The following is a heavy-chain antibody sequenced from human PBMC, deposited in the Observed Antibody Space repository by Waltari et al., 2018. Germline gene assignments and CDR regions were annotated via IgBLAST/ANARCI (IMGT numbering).Heavy chain of an antibody. Sequence: QVQLQESGPGLVKPSQTLSLTCTVPGGSISSARYYWRWIRPPAGKGLEWIGRIYTSGSTNYNPSLKSRVTISVDTSKNQFSLKLSSVTAADTAVYYCARDRWSTPNWFDPWGQGTLVTVSS. V-gene: IGHV4-61*02. CDR2: IYTSGST. D-gene: IGHD2-15*01. CDR3: ARDRWSTPNWFDP. CDR1: GGSISSARYY. J-gene: IGHJ5*02.